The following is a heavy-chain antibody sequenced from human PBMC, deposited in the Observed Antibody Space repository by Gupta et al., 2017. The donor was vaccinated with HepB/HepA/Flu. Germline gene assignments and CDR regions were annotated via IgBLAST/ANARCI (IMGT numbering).Heavy chain of an antibody. V-gene: IGHV4-4*07. Sequence: QVQLQESGPGLVKPSETLSLTCTVSGGSISSYYWSWIRQRAGKGLVWIGRIYTIGSTNYNPSLKSRVTMSVDTSKNQFSLKLSSVTAADTAVYYCARETYIVVVPAAIFEAIDYYYYMDVWGKGTTVTVSS. J-gene: IGHJ6*03. CDR2: IYTIGST. D-gene: IGHD2-2*02. CDR3: ARETYIVVVPAAIFEAIDYYYYMDV. CDR1: GGSISSYY.